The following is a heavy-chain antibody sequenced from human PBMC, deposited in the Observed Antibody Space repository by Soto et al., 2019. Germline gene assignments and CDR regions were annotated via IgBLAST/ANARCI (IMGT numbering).Heavy chain of an antibody. V-gene: IGHV4-30-2*01. J-gene: IGHJ4*02. Sequence: QLQLHMSGSGLVKPSQTLSLTCTVSGASITYGAYSWSWIRQTPGKGLEWIGYINHRETTFYNPSFESRLTLAIDRTKNQFSLNLKSMSAADRTVYFCARGGGFDSVDYWGQGILVTVSS. CDR2: INHRETT. D-gene: IGHD3-10*01. CDR1: GASITYGAYS. CDR3: ARGGGFDSVDY.